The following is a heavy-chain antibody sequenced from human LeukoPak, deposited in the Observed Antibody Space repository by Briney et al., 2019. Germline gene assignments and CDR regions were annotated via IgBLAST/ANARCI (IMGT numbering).Heavy chain of an antibody. D-gene: IGHD1-7*01. Sequence: KPSDTLSLTCTVYGGSFSGYYWSWIRQPPGKALEWIGSIYYSGSTYYNTSLKSRVTISVETSKTQFSLKLSSVTAADTAVYYCAKLYYMDVWGKGTTVTVSS. CDR3: AKLYYMDV. V-gene: IGHV4-34*01. J-gene: IGHJ6*03. CDR1: GGSFSGYY. CDR2: IYYSGST.